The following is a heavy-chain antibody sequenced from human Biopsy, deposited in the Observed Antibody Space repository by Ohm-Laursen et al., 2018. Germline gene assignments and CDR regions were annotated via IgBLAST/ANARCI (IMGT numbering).Heavy chain of an antibody. CDR1: GFPFSTYA. J-gene: IGHJ4*02. V-gene: IGHV3-23*01. Sequence: SLRLSCAASGFPFSTYAMSWVRQTPGKGLEWVSSINGGGDGTSYADSVKGRFSISRDNSKNTLYLQMKSLRAEDTALYYCAKDLKWDVSADYFDFWGQGTLVTVSS. CDR3: AKDLKWDVSADYFDF. D-gene: IGHD1-26*01. CDR2: INGGGDGT.